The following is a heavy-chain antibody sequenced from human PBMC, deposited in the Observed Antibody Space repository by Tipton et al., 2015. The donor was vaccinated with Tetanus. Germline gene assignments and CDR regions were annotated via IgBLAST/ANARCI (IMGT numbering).Heavy chain of an antibody. CDR3: ARLREVVSRSGWAFDH. CDR2: PTYSGRT. Sequence: TLSLTCIVSGGSMSSGGHYGAWVRQSPGQGLEWIGSPTYSGRTYYNPSLKSRVTMAVDTSRKDFSVRLRSVTAADTAVYFCARLREVVSRSGWAFDHWGQGILVTVSS. J-gene: IGHJ5*02. CDR1: GGSMSSGGHY. V-gene: IGHV4-39*02. D-gene: IGHD5/OR15-5a*01.